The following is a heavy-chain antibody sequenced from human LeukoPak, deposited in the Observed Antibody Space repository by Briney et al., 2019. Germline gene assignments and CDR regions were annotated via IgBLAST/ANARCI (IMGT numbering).Heavy chain of an antibody. CDR1: GYTFSGNF. CDR2: INPNNGDT. D-gene: IGHD2/OR15-2a*01. Sequence: GASVKASCKASGYTFSGNFMHWVRQAPGQGLEWMGWINPNNGDTNYAQKFQGRVTMTRDTSISTAYMELSSLRSDDTAVYYCARTRGSHISMAYLDYWGQGTLVTVSP. V-gene: IGHV1-2*02. J-gene: IGHJ4*02. CDR3: ARTRGSHISMAYLDY.